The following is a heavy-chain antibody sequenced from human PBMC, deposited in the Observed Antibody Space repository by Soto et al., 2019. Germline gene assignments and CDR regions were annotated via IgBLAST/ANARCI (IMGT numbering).Heavy chain of an antibody. CDR1: GYTLTELS. V-gene: IGHV1-24*01. Sequence: ASVKVSCKVSGYTLTELSMHWVRQAPGKGLEWMGGFDPEDGETIYAQKFQGRATMTEDTSTDTAYMELSSLRSEDTAVYYCAKNRGPQQLASFDYWGQGTLVTVSS. CDR3: AKNRGPQQLASFDY. D-gene: IGHD6-13*01. J-gene: IGHJ4*02. CDR2: FDPEDGET.